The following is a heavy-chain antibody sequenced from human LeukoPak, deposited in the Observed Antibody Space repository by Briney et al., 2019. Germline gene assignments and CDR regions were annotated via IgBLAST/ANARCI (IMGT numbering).Heavy chain of an antibody. Sequence: SETLSLTCTVSGGSISSYYWSWIRQPAGNGLEWIGRIYNSGSTNYNPYLKSRVTISADTSKNQFSLNLNSVTAADTAVYYCARDRTKIGGIDYWGQGTLVTVSS. CDR3: ARDRTKIGGIDY. D-gene: IGHD3-16*01. CDR1: GGSISSYY. CDR2: IYNSGST. V-gene: IGHV4-4*07. J-gene: IGHJ4*02.